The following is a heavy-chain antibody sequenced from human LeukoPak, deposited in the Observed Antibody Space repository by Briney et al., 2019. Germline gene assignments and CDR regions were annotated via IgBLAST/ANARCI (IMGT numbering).Heavy chain of an antibody. D-gene: IGHD2/OR15-2a*01. CDR1: GGSISSYY. CDR2: ISDIGSI. CDR3: AGHHPRNTVDF. Sequence: SETLSLTCTVSGGSISSYYWSWLRQPPGKGLEWIGYISDIGSINYNPSLKSRVTISLDTSKNQFSLKLSSVTAADTAVYYCAGHHPRNTVDFWGQGTLVTVSS. V-gene: IGHV4-59*08. J-gene: IGHJ4*02.